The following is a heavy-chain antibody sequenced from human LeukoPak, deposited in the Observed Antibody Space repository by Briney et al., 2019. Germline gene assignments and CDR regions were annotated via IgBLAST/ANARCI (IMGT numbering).Heavy chain of an antibody. J-gene: IGHJ3*02. CDR3: ARGSKRYCNYLDAFDI. D-gene: IGHD4-11*01. Sequence: GASVKVSCKASGYTFTSYDINWVRQATGQGLEWMGWMNPNSGNTGYAQKFQGRVTMTRNTSISTAYMELSSLRSEDTAVYYCARGSKRYCNYLDAFDIWGQGTMVTVSS. V-gene: IGHV1-8*01. CDR1: GYTFTSYD. CDR2: MNPNSGNT.